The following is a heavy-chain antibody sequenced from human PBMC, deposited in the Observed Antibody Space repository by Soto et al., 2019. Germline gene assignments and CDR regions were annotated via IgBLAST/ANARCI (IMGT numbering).Heavy chain of an antibody. CDR1: GFTVNSNR. CDR2: IYTGDST. D-gene: IGHD2-15*01. CDR3: ARASVLYCSGGSCYIFDY. Sequence: PGGSLRLSCAASGFTVNSNRMSWVRQAPGKGLEWVSVIYTGDSTYYADSVKDRFTISRDNSRNTVYLQMNSLRAEDTAVYYCARASVLYCSGGSCYIFDYWGQGILVTVSS. V-gene: IGHV3-66*01. J-gene: IGHJ4*02.